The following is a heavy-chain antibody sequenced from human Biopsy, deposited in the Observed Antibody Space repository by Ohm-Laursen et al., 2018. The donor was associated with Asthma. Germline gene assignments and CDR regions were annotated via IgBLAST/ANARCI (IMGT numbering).Heavy chain of an antibody. Sequence: GASVKVSCKASGGTFNNDAISWVRQAPGQGLEWMGGITPIFGTPSYAQNFQSRLTITADDSTSTVYMELSSLRSEDTAMYYCARSYCGGDCFSPFDYWGQGTLVTVSS. V-gene: IGHV1-69*13. CDR1: GGTFNNDA. CDR3: ARSYCGGDCFSPFDY. J-gene: IGHJ4*02. CDR2: ITPIFGTP. D-gene: IGHD2-21*01.